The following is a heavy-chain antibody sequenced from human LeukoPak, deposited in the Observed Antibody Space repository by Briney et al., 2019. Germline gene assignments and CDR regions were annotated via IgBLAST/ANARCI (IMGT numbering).Heavy chain of an antibody. J-gene: IGHJ6*03. Sequence: GGSLRLSCAASGFTFSSYWMSWVRQAPGKGLEWVANIKQDGSEKYYVDSVKGRFTISRDNAKNSLYLQMNSLRAEDTAVYYCARVPYDFWSGYVLFYYYMDVWGKGTTVTVSS. CDR1: GFTFSSYW. CDR2: IKQDGSEK. D-gene: IGHD3-3*01. V-gene: IGHV3-7*01. CDR3: ARVPYDFWSGYVLFYYYMDV.